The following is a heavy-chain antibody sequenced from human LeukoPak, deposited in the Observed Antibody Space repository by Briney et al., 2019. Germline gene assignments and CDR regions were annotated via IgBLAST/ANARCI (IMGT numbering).Heavy chain of an antibody. D-gene: IGHD3-22*01. CDR3: ARENYYDSSGNDAFDV. CDR2: ILVNGGT. Sequence: PGGSLRLSCIASGFTFSTYTMSWVRQAPGEELKWVSGILVNGGTYYADSVKGRFTISRDNSKKALYLEMNSLRVEDTALYYCARENYYDSSGNDAFDVWGQGTMVTVSS. CDR1: GFTFSTYT. J-gene: IGHJ3*01. V-gene: IGHV3-23*01.